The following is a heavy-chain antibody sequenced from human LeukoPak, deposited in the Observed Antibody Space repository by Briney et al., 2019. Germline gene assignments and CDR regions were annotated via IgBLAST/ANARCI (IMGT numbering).Heavy chain of an antibody. J-gene: IGHJ4*02. CDR1: GFTLRHYY. V-gene: IGHV3-11*03. CDR2: ITSSSRYT. CDR3: ARMSGIAAATYFDY. Sequence: PGRSLGLPQAASGFTLRHYYTLWISQPPGKGLEWVSYITSSSRYTNYADSAEDRFPIPRDNAKHSLYLQMNSLRAEDTAVYYCARMSGIAAATYFDYWGQGTLVTVSS. D-gene: IGHD6-13*01.